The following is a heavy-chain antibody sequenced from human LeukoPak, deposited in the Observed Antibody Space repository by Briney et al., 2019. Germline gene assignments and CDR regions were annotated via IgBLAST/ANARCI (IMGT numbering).Heavy chain of an antibody. D-gene: IGHD3-3*01. CDR2: INHSGST. CDR1: GGSISSSSYY. Sequence: PSETLSLTCTVSGGSISSSSYYWGWIRQPPGKGLEWIGEINHSGSTNYNPSLKSRVTISVDTSKNQFSLKLSSVTAADTAVYYCASQFGVVTPRYYYYYMDVWGKGTTVTVSS. V-gene: IGHV4-39*07. CDR3: ASQFGVVTPRYYYYYMDV. J-gene: IGHJ6*03.